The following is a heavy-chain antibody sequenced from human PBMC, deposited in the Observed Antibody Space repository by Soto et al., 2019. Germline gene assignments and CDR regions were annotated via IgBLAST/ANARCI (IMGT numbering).Heavy chain of an antibody. Sequence: QVQLVQSGAEVKKPGASVKVSCKASGYTFTSYDINWVRQATGQGLEWMGWMNPNSGNTGYAQKFQGRVTMTRNTSISTAYMELSSLRSEDTAVYYWARGRREWYSGSSTDAFDIWGQGTMVTVSS. CDR2: MNPNSGNT. J-gene: IGHJ3*02. V-gene: IGHV1-8*01. D-gene: IGHD1-26*01. CDR1: GYTFTSYD. CDR3: ARGRREWYSGSSTDAFDI.